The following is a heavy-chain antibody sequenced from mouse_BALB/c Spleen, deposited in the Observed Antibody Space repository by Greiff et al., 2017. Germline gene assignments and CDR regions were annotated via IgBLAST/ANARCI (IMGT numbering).Heavy chain of an antibody. J-gene: IGHJ2*01. D-gene: IGHD2-14*01. CDR1: GYSFTGYY. V-gene: IGHV1-31*01. Sequence: EVQLQESGPELVKPGASVKISCKASGYSFTGYYMHWVKQSHVKSLEWIGQINPYNGATSSNQNFKDKASLTVDKSSSTAYMERHSLTAEDSAVYDCARNYRYDDYWGQGTTLTVSS. CDR3: ARNYRYDDY. CDR2: INPYNGAT.